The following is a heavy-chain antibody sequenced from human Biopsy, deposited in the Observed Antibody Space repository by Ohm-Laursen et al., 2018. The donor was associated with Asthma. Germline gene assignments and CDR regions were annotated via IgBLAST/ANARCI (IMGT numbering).Heavy chain of an antibody. V-gene: IGHV3-33*06. Sequence: SLRLSCAASGFTFMTYGMHWVRQVPGKGLEWVATVGSDESYTDHADSVKGRFTISRDNSKNTLYLQMSSLRADDTAVYHCAKGGTYTTDRYAYWGQGSLVTVSS. CDR3: AKGGTYTTDRYAY. D-gene: IGHD1-26*01. CDR1: GFTFMTYG. CDR2: VGSDESYT. J-gene: IGHJ4*02.